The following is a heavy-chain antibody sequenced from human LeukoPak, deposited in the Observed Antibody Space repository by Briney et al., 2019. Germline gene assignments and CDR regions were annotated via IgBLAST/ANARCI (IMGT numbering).Heavy chain of an antibody. V-gene: IGHV4-34*01. J-gene: IGHJ3*02. CDR1: GGSFRGYY. CDR2: INHSVST. D-gene: IGHD3-10*01. CDR3: ARGYWIAEFVAFYI. Sequence: SETLSPTCALYGGSFRGYYWSWIRQSPGPGLELIGEINHSVSTNYNPSLKSRYTISGDTSKNQFSLNLSSVTAADTAVYYCARGYWIAEFVAFYIWGQGTMVTVSS.